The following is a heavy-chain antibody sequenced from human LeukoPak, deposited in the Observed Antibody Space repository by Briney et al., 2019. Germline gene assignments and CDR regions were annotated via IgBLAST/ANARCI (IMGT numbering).Heavy chain of an antibody. CDR2: ISAYNGNT. CDR1: GYTFTSYG. V-gene: IGHV1-18*01. CDR3: ARVRYYDILTGSLDY. J-gene: IGHJ4*02. D-gene: IGHD3-9*01. Sequence: GASVKVSCKASGYTFTSYGISWVRQAPGQGLEWMGWISAYNGNTNYAQKLQGRVTMTTDTSTSTAYMELRSLRSDDTAVYYCARVRYYDILTGSLDYWGQGTLVTVSS.